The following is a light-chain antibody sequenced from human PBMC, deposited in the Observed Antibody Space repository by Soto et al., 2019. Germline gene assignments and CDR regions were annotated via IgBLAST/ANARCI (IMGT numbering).Light chain of an antibody. CDR2: GNS. V-gene: IGLV1-40*01. Sequence: QPVLTQPPSVSGAPGQRVTISCTGSSSNIGAGYDVHWYQQLPGTAPKLLIYGNSNRPSGVPDRFSGSKSGTSASLAITGLQAEDEADYYCQSYDSSVSEVVFGGGTKLTVL. CDR3: QSYDSSVSEVV. CDR1: SSNIGAGYD. J-gene: IGLJ2*01.